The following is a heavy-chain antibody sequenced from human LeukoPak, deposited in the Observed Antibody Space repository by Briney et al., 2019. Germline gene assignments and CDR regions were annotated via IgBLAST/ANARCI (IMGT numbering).Heavy chain of an antibody. CDR2: TYYSGST. Sequence: RPSETLSLTCTVSGGSISSYYWSWIRQPPGKGLEWIGYTYYSGSTNYNPSLKSRVTISVDTSKNQFSLKLSSVTAADTAVYYCARDSYILGYFDYWGQGTLVTVSS. CDR3: ARDSYILGYFDY. J-gene: IGHJ4*02. V-gene: IGHV4-59*01. CDR1: GGSISSYY. D-gene: IGHD3-16*01.